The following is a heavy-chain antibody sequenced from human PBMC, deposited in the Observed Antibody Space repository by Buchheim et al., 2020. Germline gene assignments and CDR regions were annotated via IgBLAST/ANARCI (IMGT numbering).Heavy chain of an antibody. CDR2: ISGSGGST. CDR1: GFTFSSYA. V-gene: IGHV3-23*01. CDR3: ATRVMAASSGAEDLQH. Sequence: EVQLLESGGGLVQPGGSLRLSCAASGFTFSSYAMSWVRQAPGEGLEWVSAISGSGGSTYYADSVKGLVTISRDNSKNTLYLQMSSLRAENTAVYYCATRVMAASSGAEDLQHWGKGTL. D-gene: IGHD6-13*01. J-gene: IGHJ1*01.